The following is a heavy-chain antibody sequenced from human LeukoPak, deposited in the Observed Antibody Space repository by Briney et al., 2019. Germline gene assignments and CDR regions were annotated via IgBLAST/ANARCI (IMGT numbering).Heavy chain of an antibody. D-gene: IGHD5-12*01. V-gene: IGHV3-7*03. J-gene: IGHJ6*02. CDR2: IKQDGSEK. CDR1: GFTFSSYW. CDR3: ARESVDIVATIVGVYYYYGMDV. Sequence: PGGSLRLSCAASGFTFSSYWMSWVRQAPGKGLEWVANIKQDGSEKYYVDSVKGRFTISRDNAKNSLYLQMNSLRAEDTAVYYCARESVDIVATIVGVYYYYGMDVWGQGTTVTVSS.